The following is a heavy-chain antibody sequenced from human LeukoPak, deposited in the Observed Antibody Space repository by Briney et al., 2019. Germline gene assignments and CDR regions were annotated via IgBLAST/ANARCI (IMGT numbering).Heavy chain of an antibody. Sequence: LSLTCTVSGGSISSYYWSWIRQPPGKGLEWVSYISSSGSTIYYADSVKGRFTISRDNAKKSLYLQMNSLRAEDTAVYYCARDSPYGQLDYWGQGTLVTVSS. V-gene: IGHV3-11*04. CDR3: ARDSPYGQLDY. CDR2: ISSSGSTI. D-gene: IGHD4-17*01. CDR1: GGSISSYY. J-gene: IGHJ4*02.